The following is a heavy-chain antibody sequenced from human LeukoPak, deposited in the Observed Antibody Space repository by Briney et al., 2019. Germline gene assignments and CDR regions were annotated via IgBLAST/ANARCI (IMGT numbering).Heavy chain of an antibody. CDR1: GGSISSSSYY. J-gene: IGHJ4*02. Sequence: KPSETLSLTCTVSGGSISSSSYYWGWIRQPPGKGLEWIGSIYYSGSTYYNPSLKSRVTISVDTSKNQFSLKLSSVTAADTAVYYCARDLGSSGWDWGQGTLVTVSS. CDR2: IYYSGST. V-gene: IGHV4-39*07. D-gene: IGHD6-19*01. CDR3: ARDLGSSGWD.